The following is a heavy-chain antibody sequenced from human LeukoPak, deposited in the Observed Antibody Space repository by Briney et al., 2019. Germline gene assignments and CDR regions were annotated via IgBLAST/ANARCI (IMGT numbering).Heavy chain of an antibody. J-gene: IGHJ5*02. CDR3: ARSDCSGGSCYRWFDP. Sequence: PSETLSLTCTVSDGSISSYYWSWIRQSPGNGLEWIGFIYYIGTTNYNPSLKSRVTISVDTSKNQFSLKLTSVIAADTAVYYCARSDCSGGSCYRWFDPWGQGTLVTVSS. V-gene: IGHV4-59*01. D-gene: IGHD2-15*01. CDR2: IYYIGTT. CDR1: DGSISSYY.